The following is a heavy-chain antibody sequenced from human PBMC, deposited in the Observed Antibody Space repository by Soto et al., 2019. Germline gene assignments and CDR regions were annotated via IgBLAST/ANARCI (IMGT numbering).Heavy chain of an antibody. D-gene: IGHD3-22*01. Sequence: SETLSLTCTVSGSNISSYYWSWFRQPPGQGLEWVGYIYYTGTTTYNPSLKSRVTVSLDTSKRQFSLKLRSVTAADTALYYCARLGDYYQAFDYWGQGALVTVSS. CDR3: ARLGDYYQAFDY. CDR1: GSNISSYY. V-gene: IGHV4-59*08. J-gene: IGHJ4*01. CDR2: IYYTGTT.